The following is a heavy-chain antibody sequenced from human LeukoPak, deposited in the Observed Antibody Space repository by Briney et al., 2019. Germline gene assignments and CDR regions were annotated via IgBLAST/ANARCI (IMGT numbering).Heavy chain of an antibody. CDR1: GFTFSGSY. J-gene: IGHJ6*03. CDR3: ARSTEHCNNGVCFTDYYMDV. V-gene: IGHV1-2*06. D-gene: IGHD2-8*01. Sequence: ASVKVSCKASGFTFSGSYIHWVRQAPGQGLEWLGRINPNSGDTNYAQNLHGRVTMTRDTSITTAYMELNSLTSDDTAVYFCARSTEHCNNGVCFTDYYMDVWGKGTTVTVSS. CDR2: INPNSGDT.